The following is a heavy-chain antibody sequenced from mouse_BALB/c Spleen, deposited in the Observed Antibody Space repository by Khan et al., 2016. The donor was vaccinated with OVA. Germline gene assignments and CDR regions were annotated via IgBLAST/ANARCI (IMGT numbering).Heavy chain of an antibody. CDR3: ATSAYGNFAY. V-gene: IGHV5-9-3*01. J-gene: IGHJ3*01. Sequence: VQLKQSGPGLVAPSQSLSITCTVSGFSFSRYYIHWVRQTPEKSPEWVATISSDSDYTNYTDNVTGRFTITRDNSKNTLYLQLSSLTSEDESMDYYATSAYGNFAYWGQGTLVTVSA. CDR2: ISSDSDYT. D-gene: IGHD2-10*02. CDR1: GFSFSRYY.